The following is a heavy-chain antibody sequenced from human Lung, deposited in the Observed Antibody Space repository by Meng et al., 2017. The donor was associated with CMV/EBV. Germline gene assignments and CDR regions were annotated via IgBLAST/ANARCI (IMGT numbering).Heavy chain of an antibody. V-gene: IGHV3-30*04. CDR3: ARLGVVVPAAQTPAFDI. J-gene: IGHJ3*02. CDR2: ISYDGSNK. D-gene: IGHD2-2*01. Sequence: GESXKISCAASGFTFSSYAMHWVRQAPGKGLEWVAVISYDGSNKYYADSVKGRFTISRDNSKNTLYLQMNSLRAEDTAVYYCARLGVVVPAAQTPAFDIWGQGXMVTVSS. CDR1: GFTFSSYA.